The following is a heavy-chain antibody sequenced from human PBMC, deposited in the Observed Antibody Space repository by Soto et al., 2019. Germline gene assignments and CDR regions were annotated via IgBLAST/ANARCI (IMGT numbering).Heavy chain of an antibody. D-gene: IGHD3-3*01. CDR2: IFHTGST. CDR3: ARVKVGDLFRFNWFFDL. CDR1: GGTISSGGYS. V-gene: IGHV4-30-2*01. Sequence: HSESLSLACAVCGGTISSGGYSWTWIRQPPGKGLEWITYIFHTGSTFYNSSLKPRVSISVDRSKNQFSLKLKSVTETDTAVYYCARVKVGDLFRFNWFFDLWGRGTLVTVSS. J-gene: IGHJ2*01.